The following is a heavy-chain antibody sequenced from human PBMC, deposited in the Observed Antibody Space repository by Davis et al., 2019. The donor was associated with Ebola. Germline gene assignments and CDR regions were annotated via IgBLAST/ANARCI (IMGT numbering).Heavy chain of an antibody. J-gene: IGHJ4*02. V-gene: IGHV1-18*01. CDR2: ISVIDGNT. CDR3: AKVRSGSSPFDY. CDR1: GYIFTNYG. D-gene: IGHD6-13*01. Sequence: ASVKVSCKASGYIFTNYGVSWLRQAPGQGLEWMGWISVIDGNTYYAQKFQGRVTMTADTSTSTIYMELRSLRSDDTAVYYCAKVRSGSSPFDYWGQGTLVTVSS.